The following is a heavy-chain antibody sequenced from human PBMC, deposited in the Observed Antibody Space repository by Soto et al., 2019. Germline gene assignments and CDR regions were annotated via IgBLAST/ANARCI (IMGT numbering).Heavy chain of an antibody. Sequence: ASVKVSCETSGYTFTSYGISWVRQAPGQGLEWMGWISAYNGNTNYAQKLQGRVTMTTDTSTSTAYMELRSLRSDDTAVYYCARKSGFGSPFDPWGQGTLVTVSS. CDR2: ISAYNGNT. CDR1: GYTFTSYG. D-gene: IGHD3-10*01. CDR3: ARKSGFGSPFDP. V-gene: IGHV1-18*01. J-gene: IGHJ5*02.